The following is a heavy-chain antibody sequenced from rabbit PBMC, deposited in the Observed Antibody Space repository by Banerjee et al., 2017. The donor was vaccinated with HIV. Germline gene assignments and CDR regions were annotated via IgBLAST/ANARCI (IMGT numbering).Heavy chain of an antibody. J-gene: IGHJ6*01. CDR1: GFDLSSYYY. Sequence: QQQLEESGGGLVKPGGTLTLTCKASGFDLSSYYYMCWVRQAPGKGLEWIGCIYTSSGSTWYASWVNGRFTISKTSSTTVTLQMTSLTAADTATYFCARDDDYGDYYGMDLWGQGTLVTVS. CDR3: ARDDDYGDYYGMDL. D-gene: IGHD2-1*01. CDR2: IYTSSGST. V-gene: IGHV1S43*01.